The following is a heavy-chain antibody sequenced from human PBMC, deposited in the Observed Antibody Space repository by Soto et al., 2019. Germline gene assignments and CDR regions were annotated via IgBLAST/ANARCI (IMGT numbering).Heavy chain of an antibody. V-gene: IGHV5-51*01. D-gene: IGHD5-12*01. CDR3: ARLVGGYDSYFDH. CDR1: GYIFTNNW. J-gene: IGHJ4*02. Sequence: GESLTISCKGSGYIFTNNWIGWVRQLPGKGLDWMGIIYPGDSETRYSPSFQGQVTISADKSISTAYLQWSSLKTSDTAMYYCARLVGGYDSYFDHWGQGTRVTVSS. CDR2: IYPGDSET.